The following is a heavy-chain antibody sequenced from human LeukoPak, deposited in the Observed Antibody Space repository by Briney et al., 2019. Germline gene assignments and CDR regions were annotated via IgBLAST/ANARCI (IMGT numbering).Heavy chain of an antibody. CDR3: AKALTSGWYLFDY. Sequence: RGGSLRLSCEGSGFTFTTYAMNWVRLAPGKGLEWVSAISGGSTFYADSVKGRFIISRDNSKNTLYLQMNSLRGEDTAVYYCAKALTSGWYLFDYWGQGALVAVSS. CDR2: ISGGST. D-gene: IGHD6-19*01. V-gene: IGHV3-23*01. J-gene: IGHJ4*02. CDR1: GFTFTTYA.